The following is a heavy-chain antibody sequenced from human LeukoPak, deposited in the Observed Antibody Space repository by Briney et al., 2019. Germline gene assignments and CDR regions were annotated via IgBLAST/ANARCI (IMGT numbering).Heavy chain of an antibody. Sequence: SETLSLTCSVYGGSFSDYYWSWIRQPPGEGLEWIGEINHSGNTNYNPSLKSRVTISVDMSTSQFSLRLKSLTAADTAVYYCARRVRGVNDAFGIWGRGTMVTVSS. D-gene: IGHD3-10*01. J-gene: IGHJ3*02. CDR2: INHSGNT. CDR3: ARRVRGVNDAFGI. V-gene: IGHV4-34*01. CDR1: GGSFSDYY.